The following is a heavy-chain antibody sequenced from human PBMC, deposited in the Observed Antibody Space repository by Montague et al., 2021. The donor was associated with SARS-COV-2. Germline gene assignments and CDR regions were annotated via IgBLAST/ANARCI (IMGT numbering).Heavy chain of an antibody. CDR1: GGSITRNHY. Sequence: SETLSLTCTVSGGSITRNHYWGWIRQPPGKGLEWVGNIYYSGTTFINPSLKSRVTISVDASKNQFSLNLTSVTAADTAVYYCARPLVRGVPKAFDIWGQGALVIVSS. D-gene: IGHD3-10*01. V-gene: IGHV4-39*01. J-gene: IGHJ3*02. CDR2: IYYSGTT. CDR3: ARPLVRGVPKAFDI.